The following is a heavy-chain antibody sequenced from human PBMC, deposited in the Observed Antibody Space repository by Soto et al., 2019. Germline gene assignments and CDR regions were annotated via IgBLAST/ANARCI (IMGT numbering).Heavy chain of an antibody. V-gene: IGHV1-24*01. J-gene: IGHJ4*02. CDR2: FDPEDGET. D-gene: IGHD3-22*01. Sequence: ASVKVSCKVSGYTLTELSMHWVRQAPGKGLEWMGGFDPEDGETIYAQKFQGRVTMTEDTSTDTAYMELSSLRSEDTAVYYCATAGYYDSSGYYYGPFDYWGQGTLATVSS. CDR1: GYTLTELS. CDR3: ATAGYYDSSGYYYGPFDY.